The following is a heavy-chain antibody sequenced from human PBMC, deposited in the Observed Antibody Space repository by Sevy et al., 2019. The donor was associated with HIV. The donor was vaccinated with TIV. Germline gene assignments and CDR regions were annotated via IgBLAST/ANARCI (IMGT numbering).Heavy chain of an antibody. D-gene: IGHD6-19*01. CDR2: ISSSSSYI. Sequence: GGSLRLSCAASGFTFSSYSMNWVRQAPGKGLEWVSSISSSSSYIYYADSVKGRFTISRDNAKNSLYLQMNSLRAEDTAVYSCARFSSGWGFDYWGQGTLVTVSS. V-gene: IGHV3-21*01. CDR3: ARFSSGWGFDY. J-gene: IGHJ4*02. CDR1: GFTFSSYS.